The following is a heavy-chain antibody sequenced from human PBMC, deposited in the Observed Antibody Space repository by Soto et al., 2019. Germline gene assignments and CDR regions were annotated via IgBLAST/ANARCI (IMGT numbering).Heavy chain of an antibody. CDR3: AHAGDYDLLTFDH. CDR1: GFSLSTYHMG. J-gene: IGHJ4*02. D-gene: IGHD4-17*01. CDR2: IYWDDDK. Sequence: QITLKESGPTLVRPAQTLTLTCDFSGFSLSTYHMGVAWIRQPPGKALEWLALIYWDDDKRYSPSLKDRLAISKDTSSNQVVLTITNIDPGYSATYFCAHAGDYDLLTFDHWGPGTLVTVSS. V-gene: IGHV2-5*02.